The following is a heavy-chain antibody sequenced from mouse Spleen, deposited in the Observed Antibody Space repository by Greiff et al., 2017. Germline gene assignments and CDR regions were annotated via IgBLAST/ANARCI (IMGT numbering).Heavy chain of an antibody. CDR2: INPNNGGT. J-gene: IGHJ4*01. Sequence: VQLQQSGPELVKPGASVKIPCKASGYTFTDYYMDWVKQRHGQSLEWIGDINPNNGGTIYNQKFKGKATLTVDKSSSTAYMELRSLTSEDSAVYLCVRNDKGYDLRYAIDYWGQRTPIPGSS. V-gene: IGHV1-18*01. CDR1: GYTFTDYY. D-gene: IGHD2-14*01. CDR3: VRNDKGYDLRYAIDY.